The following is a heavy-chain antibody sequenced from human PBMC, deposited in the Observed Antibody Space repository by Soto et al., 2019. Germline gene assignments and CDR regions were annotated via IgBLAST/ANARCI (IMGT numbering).Heavy chain of an antibody. D-gene: IGHD6-19*01. Sequence: QVQLVQSGAEVKKPGASVKVSCKASGYTFTSYAMHWVRQAPGQGLEWMGWINAGNGNTKYSQKFQGRVTITRDTSASTAYMELSSLRSEDTAVYYCARGSSGWYENFDYWGQGTLVTVSS. J-gene: IGHJ4*02. CDR3: ARGSSGWYENFDY. V-gene: IGHV1-3*01. CDR1: GYTFTSYA. CDR2: INAGNGNT.